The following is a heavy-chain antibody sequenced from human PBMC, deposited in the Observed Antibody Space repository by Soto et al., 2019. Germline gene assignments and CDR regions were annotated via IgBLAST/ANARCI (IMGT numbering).Heavy chain of an antibody. J-gene: IGHJ3*02. D-gene: IGHD3-10*01. V-gene: IGHV1-18*01. CDR1: GYTFINYG. CDR2: ISPYNGRT. Sequence: QAPLVQSGAEVRKPGASVNVSCKTSGYTFINYGVIWVRQAPGQGLEWMGWISPYNGRTNYEQKFQGRVTLTSDASTRSIYMELKSLRSDDTAMYYCVREVVWGATLVWGVMARGFDMWGQGTPVTVSS. CDR3: VREVVWGATLVWGVMARGFDM.